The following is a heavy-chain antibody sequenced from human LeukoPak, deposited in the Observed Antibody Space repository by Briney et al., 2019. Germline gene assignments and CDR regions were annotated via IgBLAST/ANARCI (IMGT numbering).Heavy chain of an antibody. CDR1: GGSISSYY. D-gene: IGHD5-24*01. CDR3: ARAGGEMALDY. V-gene: IGHV4-59*01. CDR2: IYYSGST. J-gene: IGHJ4*02. Sequence: PSETLSLTCTVSGGSISSYYWSWIRQPPGKGLEWIGDIYYSGSTNYNPSLKSRVTISVDTSKNQFSLKLSSVTAADTAVYYCARAGGEMALDYWGQGTLVTVSS.